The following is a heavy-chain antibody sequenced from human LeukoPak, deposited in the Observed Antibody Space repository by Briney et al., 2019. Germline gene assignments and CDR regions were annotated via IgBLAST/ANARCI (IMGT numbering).Heavy chain of an antibody. Sequence: TSSQTLSLTCTVSGGSISSGDYYWSWIRQPPGKGLEWIGCIYYSGSTYYNPSLKSRVTISVDTSKNQFSLKLSSVTAADTAVYYCARGHSGYDYYFDYWGQGTLVTVSS. J-gene: IGHJ4*02. CDR2: IYYSGST. D-gene: IGHD5-12*01. CDR1: GGSISSGDYY. V-gene: IGHV4-30-4*01. CDR3: ARGHSGYDYYFDY.